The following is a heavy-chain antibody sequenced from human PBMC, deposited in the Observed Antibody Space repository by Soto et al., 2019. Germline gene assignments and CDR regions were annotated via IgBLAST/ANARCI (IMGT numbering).Heavy chain of an antibody. CDR3: ARDGDVNTGFGKDY. CDR1: GFTFNNYA. V-gene: IGHV3-30*19. CDR2: ISYDGTNK. J-gene: IGHJ4*02. Sequence: QVQLVESGGAVVQPGKSLRVACAVSGFTFNNYAMHWVRQAPGKGLEWVAVISYDGTNKFYASSVKGRFTISRDNSKNTLYLEMTSLSAEDPAMYYCARDGDVNTGFGKDYWGQGTLVTVSS. D-gene: IGHD3-16*01.